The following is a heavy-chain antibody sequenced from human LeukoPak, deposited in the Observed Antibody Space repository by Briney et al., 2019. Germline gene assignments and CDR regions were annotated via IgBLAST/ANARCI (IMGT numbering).Heavy chain of an antibody. Sequence: GGSLRLSCAASGFTFSNYAMNWVRQAPGKGLERVSLISGSGGSTHYADSVMGRFTISRDNSKSTLYLQMNGLRAEDTAIYYCAKDNELDYYGSGRPYYYGMDVWGQGTTVTVSS. V-gene: IGHV3-23*01. CDR3: AKDNELDYYGSGRPYYYGMDV. CDR1: GFTFSNYA. J-gene: IGHJ6*02. CDR2: ISGSGGST. D-gene: IGHD3-10*01.